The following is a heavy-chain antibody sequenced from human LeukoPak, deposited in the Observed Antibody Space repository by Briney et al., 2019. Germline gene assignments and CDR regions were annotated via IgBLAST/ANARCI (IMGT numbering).Heavy chain of an antibody. CDR2: INPNSGGT. CDR3: ARSGSGYLGYYYGMDV. Sequence: ASVTVSCKASGYTFTGYYMHWVRQAPGQGLEWMGWINPNSGGTNYAQKFQGRVTMTRDTSISTAYMELSRLRSDDTAVYYCARSGSGYLGYYYGMDVWGQGTTVTVSS. V-gene: IGHV1-2*02. D-gene: IGHD3-22*01. J-gene: IGHJ6*02. CDR1: GYTFTGYY.